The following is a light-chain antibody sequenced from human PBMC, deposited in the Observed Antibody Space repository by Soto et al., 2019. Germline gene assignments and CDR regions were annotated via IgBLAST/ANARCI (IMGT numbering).Light chain of an antibody. Sequence: DIQMTQFPSTLSASIGDRVTITCRASQTVSSWLAWYQQKPRKAPKLLIYKASNLETGVPSRFSGSGSGTEFTLTISSLQPDDFATYYCQQYNPYSPYTFGQGTRLEIK. V-gene: IGKV1-5*03. CDR1: QTVSSW. J-gene: IGKJ2*01. CDR3: QQYNPYSPYT. CDR2: KAS.